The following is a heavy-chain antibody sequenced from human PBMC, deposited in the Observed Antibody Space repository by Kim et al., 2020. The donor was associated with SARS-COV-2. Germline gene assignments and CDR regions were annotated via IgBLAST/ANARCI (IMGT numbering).Heavy chain of an antibody. CDR1: GGTFSSYA. J-gene: IGHJ6*02. Sequence: SVKVSCKASGGTFSSYAISWVRQAPGQGLEWMGGIIPIFGTANYAQKFQGRVTITADESTSTAYMELSSLRSEDTAVYYCAREGGIRDFDWPRGYYYYGMDVWGQGTTVTVSS. V-gene: IGHV1-69*13. D-gene: IGHD3-9*01. CDR3: AREGGIRDFDWPRGYYYYGMDV. CDR2: IIPIFGTA.